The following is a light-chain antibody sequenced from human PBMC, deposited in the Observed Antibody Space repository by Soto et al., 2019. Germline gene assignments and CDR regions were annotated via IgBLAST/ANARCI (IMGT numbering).Light chain of an antibody. CDR3: CSYANGRTWE. CDR2: EVS. V-gene: IGLV2-23*02. J-gene: IGLJ3*02. Sequence: QSALTQPASVSGSPGQSITISCTGTSGDVGSYNRVSWYQQYPGKAPKLMIYEVSERPSGVSDRFSGSKSVNTASLTISGLRAEDEADYYCCSYANGRTWEFGGGTKVTVL. CDR1: SGDVGSYNR.